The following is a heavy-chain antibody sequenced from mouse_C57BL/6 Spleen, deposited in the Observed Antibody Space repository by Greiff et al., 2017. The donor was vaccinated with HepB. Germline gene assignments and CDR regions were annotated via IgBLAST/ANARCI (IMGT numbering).Heavy chain of an antibody. CDR2: IDPSDSYT. J-gene: IGHJ3*01. CDR1: GYTFTSYW. Sequence: QVQLQQPGAELVMPGASVKLSCKASGYTFTSYWMHWVKQRPGQGLEWIGEIDPSDSYTNYNQKFKGKSTLTVDKSSSTAYMQLSSPTSEDSAVYYCARGLTGAPFAYWGQGTLVTVSA. CDR3: ARGLTGAPFAY. D-gene: IGHD3-3*01. V-gene: IGHV1-69*01.